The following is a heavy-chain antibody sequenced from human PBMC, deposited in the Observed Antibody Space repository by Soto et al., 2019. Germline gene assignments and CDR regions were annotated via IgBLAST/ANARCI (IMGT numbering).Heavy chain of an antibody. CDR3: ARVINYYDSSGYENWFDP. J-gene: IGHJ5*02. D-gene: IGHD3-22*01. CDR2: ISAYNGNT. Sequence: QVQLVQSGAEVKKPGASVKVSCKASGYTFTSYGISWVRQAPGQGLEWMGWISAYNGNTNYAQKLQGRVTMTTDTSTSTAYMELRSLRSDDTAVYYCARVINYYDSSGYENWFDPWGQGTLVTVSS. CDR1: GYTFTSYG. V-gene: IGHV1-18*01.